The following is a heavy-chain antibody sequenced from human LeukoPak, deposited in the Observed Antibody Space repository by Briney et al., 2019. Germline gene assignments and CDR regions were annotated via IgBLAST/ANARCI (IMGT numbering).Heavy chain of an antibody. D-gene: IGHD4-17*01. Sequence: GGSLRLSCAPSTFTINIYAMTWVSQAPGKGLEWVSSITVNGRGTSYADSVKGRFTISRDNSKNTLYLQMNSLRAEDTAIYYCAKDPNGDYVGAFDSWDQGTMVTVSS. J-gene: IGHJ3*02. V-gene: IGHV3-23*01. CDR2: ITVNGRGT. CDR1: TFTINIYA. CDR3: AKDPNGDYVGAFDS.